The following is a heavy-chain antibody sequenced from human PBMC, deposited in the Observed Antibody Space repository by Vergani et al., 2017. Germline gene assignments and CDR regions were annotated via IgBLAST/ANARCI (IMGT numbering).Heavy chain of an antibody. V-gene: IGHV4-31*03. CDR2: IFRSGTT. CDR1: GGSISSSNYY. J-gene: IGHJ4*02. D-gene: IGHD2-21*01. Sequence: QVQLQESGPGLVKPSETLSLTCTVSGGSISSSNYYWSWIRQRSDKGLEWVGHIFRSGTTYYNPSLKSRLIMSVDTSKNQFSLKLTSVTAADTAMYYCARENVVIARIFDFWGQGTLVTVSS. CDR3: ARENVVIARIFDF.